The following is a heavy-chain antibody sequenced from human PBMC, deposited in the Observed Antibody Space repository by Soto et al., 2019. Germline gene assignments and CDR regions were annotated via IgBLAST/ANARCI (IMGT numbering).Heavy chain of an antibody. CDR1: GGSISSGGYY. CDR3: ARFMVRGHYFDY. D-gene: IGHD3-10*01. CDR2: IYYSGST. J-gene: IGHJ4*02. V-gene: IGHV4-31*03. Sequence: PSETLSLTCTVSGGSISSGGYYWSWIRQHPGKGLEWIGYIYYSGSTYYNPSLKSRVTISVDTSKNQFSLKLSSVTAADTAVYYCARFMVRGHYFDYWGQGTLVTVSS.